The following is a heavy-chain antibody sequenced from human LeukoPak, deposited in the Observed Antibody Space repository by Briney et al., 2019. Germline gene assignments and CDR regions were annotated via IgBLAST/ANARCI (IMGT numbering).Heavy chain of an antibody. D-gene: IGHD2-2*01. J-gene: IGHJ4*02. CDR3: ANPFSTSSYYVFDY. V-gene: IGHV3-23*01. CDR1: GFTFSSYA. Sequence: GGSLRLSCAASGFTFSSYAMSWVRQAPGKGLEWVSAIGASGGSTNYADSVKGRFTISRDNSRNTLYLQMNSLRAEDTAVYYCANPFSTSSYYVFDYWGQGTLVTVSS. CDR2: IGASGGST.